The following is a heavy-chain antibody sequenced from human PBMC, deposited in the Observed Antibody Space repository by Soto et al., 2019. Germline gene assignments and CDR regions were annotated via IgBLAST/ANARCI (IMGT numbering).Heavy chain of an antibody. V-gene: IGHV6-1*01. CDR3: ARRFPGAKDVFDI. Sequence: PSQTLSLTCAISGVSVSSNSVAWNWIRQSPSRGLEWLGRTYYRSNWYYDYAVSVKSRITINPDTSKNQLSLQLNSVTPEDTAVYYCARRFPGAKDVFDIWGQGTMVTVSS. J-gene: IGHJ3*02. CDR1: GVSVSSNSVA. D-gene: IGHD1-26*01. CDR2: TYYRSNWYY.